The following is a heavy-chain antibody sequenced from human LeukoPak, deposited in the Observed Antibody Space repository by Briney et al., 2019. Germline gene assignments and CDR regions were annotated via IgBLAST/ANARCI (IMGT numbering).Heavy chain of an antibody. D-gene: IGHD3-10*01. V-gene: IGHV4-34*01. CDR2: INHSGST. CDR1: GGSFSGYY. CDR3: ARGLSPRINMVRGVRPPFRGVFDY. J-gene: IGHJ4*02. Sequence: SETLSLTCAVYGGSFSGYYWSWIRQPPGKGLEWIGEINHSGSTNYNPSLKSRVTISVDTSKNQFSLKLSTVTAADTAVYYCARGLSPRINMVRGVRPPFRGVFDYWGQGTLVTVSS.